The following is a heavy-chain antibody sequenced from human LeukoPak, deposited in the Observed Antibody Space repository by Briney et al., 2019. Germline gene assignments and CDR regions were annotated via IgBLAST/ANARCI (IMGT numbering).Heavy chain of an antibody. V-gene: IGHV3-23*01. CDR2: LSGSGGST. Sequence: GGSLSLSFPVSGFPVMVSAMSWVPRAQGLGGGWGSALSGSGGSTYYADSVKGRFNISRDNSKNTLYLQMNSLRAEDTAVYYCQYSSVPTPRDNFDYWGQGTLVTVSS. CDR3: QYSSVPTPRDNFDY. CDR1: GFPVMVSA. D-gene: IGHD6-19*01. J-gene: IGHJ4*02.